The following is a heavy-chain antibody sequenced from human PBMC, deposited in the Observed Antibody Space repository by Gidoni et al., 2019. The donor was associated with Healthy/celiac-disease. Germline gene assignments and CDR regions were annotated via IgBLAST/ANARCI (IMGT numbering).Heavy chain of an antibody. CDR1: GCTFSSYA. D-gene: IGHD5-12*01. V-gene: IGHV1-69*01. Sequence: QVQLVQSGAEVKKPGSSVKVPCKASGCTFSSYAISWVRQAPGQGLEWMGGIIPIFGTANYAQKFQGRVTITADESTSTAYMELSSLRSEDTAVYYCARVLHSGYDFWVYWGQGTLVTVSS. CDR2: IIPIFGTA. CDR3: ARVLHSGYDFWVY. J-gene: IGHJ4*02.